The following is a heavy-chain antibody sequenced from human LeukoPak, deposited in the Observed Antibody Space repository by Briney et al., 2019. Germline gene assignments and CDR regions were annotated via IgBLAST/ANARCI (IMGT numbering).Heavy chain of an antibody. CDR1: GFTFSDYY. Sequence: GGSLRLSCAASGFTFSDYYMSWIRQAPGKGLEWVSYISSSGSTIYYADSVKGRFTISRDNAKNSLYLQMNSLRAEDTAVYYCARDSTYYCDSSLALWGQGTLVTVSS. J-gene: IGHJ4*02. D-gene: IGHD3-22*01. CDR3: ARDSTYYCDSSLAL. V-gene: IGHV3-11*01. CDR2: ISSSGSTI.